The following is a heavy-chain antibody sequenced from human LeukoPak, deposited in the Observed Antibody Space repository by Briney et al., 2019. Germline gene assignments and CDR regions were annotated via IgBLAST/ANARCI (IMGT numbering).Heavy chain of an antibody. V-gene: IGHV3-23*01. D-gene: IGHD6-19*01. CDR1: GFTFSNYG. J-gene: IGHJ4*02. Sequence: PGGSLRLSCAASGFTFSNYGMSWVRQAPGKGLEWISAISGSGGTTYYADSVKGRFTISRDNSKNTLYLQMNSLRAEDTAVYYCAWGIAVAGTSGCWGQGTLVTVSS. CDR3: AWGIAVAGTSGC. CDR2: ISGSGGTT.